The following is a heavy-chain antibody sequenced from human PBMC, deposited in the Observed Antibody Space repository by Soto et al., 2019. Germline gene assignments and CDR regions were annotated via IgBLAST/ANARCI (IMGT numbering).Heavy chain of an antibody. CDR2: FSHSGT. CDR3: ARGISATGPYWFFDL. CDR1: GGSINSGGYS. V-gene: IGHV4-30-2*06. J-gene: IGHJ2*01. Sequence: QLQLQESGSGLVKPSQTLSLSCAVSGGSINSGGYSWNWIRQSPGKGLEWIGYFSHSGTYYNPSLESRVTISADRSREEFSLRLKFLTAADTAVYYCARGISATGPYWFFDLWGRGTLVTVSS. D-gene: IGHD6-13*01.